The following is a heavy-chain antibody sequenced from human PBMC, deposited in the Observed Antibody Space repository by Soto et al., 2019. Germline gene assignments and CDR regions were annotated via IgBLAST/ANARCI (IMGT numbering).Heavy chain of an antibody. J-gene: IGHJ4*02. Sequence: GGSLRLSCAASGFTFSNYWMSWVRQAPGKGLEWVANIKQDGSEKYYVDSVKGRFTISRDNAKNSLYLQMNSLRAEDTAVYYCARDGDSSGYYYSKFDSWGQGTLVTVSS. CDR2: IKQDGSEK. V-gene: IGHV3-7*05. CDR1: GFTFSNYW. D-gene: IGHD3-22*01. CDR3: ARDGDSSGYYYSKFDS.